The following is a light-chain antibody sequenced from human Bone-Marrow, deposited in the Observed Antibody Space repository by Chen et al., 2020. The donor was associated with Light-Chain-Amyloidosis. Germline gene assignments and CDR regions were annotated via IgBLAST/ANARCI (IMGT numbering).Light chain of an antibody. CDR2: DDS. CDR3: QVWDSSSNHVV. V-gene: IGLV3-21*02. Sequence: YVLTQPPSVSVAPGQAARITCGGNNIGGHSVHWYQQKPGQAPVLVVYDDSDRPSGIPERFSGANSGDAAPLTISRVEAGDEADYFCQVWDSSSNHVVFGGGTKLTVL. CDR1: NIGGHS. J-gene: IGLJ2*01.